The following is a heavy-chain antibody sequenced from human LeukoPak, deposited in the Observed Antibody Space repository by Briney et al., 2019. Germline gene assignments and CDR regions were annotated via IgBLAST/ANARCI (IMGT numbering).Heavy chain of an antibody. D-gene: IGHD3-22*01. J-gene: IGHJ4*02. CDR3: ARAGQYYYDSAGYFPDY. V-gene: IGHV4-30-4*01. Sequence: SETLSLTCTVSGGSISSGDSYCSWIRQPPGKGLEWIGSIYYSGNTYYNPSLKGRVTISVDTSNNQFSLKLNSVTAADTAVYYCARAGQYYYDSAGYFPDYWGQGTLVTVSS. CDR1: GGSISSGDSY. CDR2: IYYSGNT.